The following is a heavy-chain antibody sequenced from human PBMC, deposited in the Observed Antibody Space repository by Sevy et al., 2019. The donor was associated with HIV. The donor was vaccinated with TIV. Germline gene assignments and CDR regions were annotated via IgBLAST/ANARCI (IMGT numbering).Heavy chain of an antibody. CDR3: ATFMYDYGGGGYTAHDF. V-gene: IGHV1-24*01. CDR1: GYTFTEIP. D-gene: IGHD3-10*01. Sequence: ASVKVSCKVSGYTFTEIPMHWVRQAPGKGLEWMGGLDPQDGEQIYAQNFQGRVTMTEDKSTDTGYMEWSGLRYEDTAISYCATFMYDYGGGGYTAHDFWGQGTLVTVSS. CDR2: LDPQDGEQ. J-gene: IGHJ4*02.